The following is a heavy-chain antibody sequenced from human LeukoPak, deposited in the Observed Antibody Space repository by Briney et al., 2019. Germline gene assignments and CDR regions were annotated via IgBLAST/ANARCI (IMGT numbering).Heavy chain of an antibody. CDR3: AYSSSSGFDY. CDR1: GFTFSSYA. Sequence: GGSLRLSCAASGFTFSSYAMHWVRQAPGKGLEWVAVISYDGSNKYYADSVKGRITISRDNSKNTLYLQMNSLRAEDTAVYYCAYSSSSGFDYWGQGTLVTVSS. D-gene: IGHD6-6*01. V-gene: IGHV3-30-3*01. CDR2: ISYDGSNK. J-gene: IGHJ4*02.